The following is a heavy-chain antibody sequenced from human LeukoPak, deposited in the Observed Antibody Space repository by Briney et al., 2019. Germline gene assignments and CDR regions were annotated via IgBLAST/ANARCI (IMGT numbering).Heavy chain of an antibody. J-gene: IGHJ4*02. CDR2: INPNSGGT. CDR3: ARGTGIVGATGPGLADY. Sequence: ASVKVSCKASGYTFTGYYMHWVRQAPGQGLEWMGWINPNSGGTNYAQKFQGRVTMTRDTSISTAYMELSRLRSDDTAVYYCARGTGIVGATGPGLADYWGQGTLVTASS. D-gene: IGHD1-26*01. CDR1: GYTFTGYY. V-gene: IGHV1-2*02.